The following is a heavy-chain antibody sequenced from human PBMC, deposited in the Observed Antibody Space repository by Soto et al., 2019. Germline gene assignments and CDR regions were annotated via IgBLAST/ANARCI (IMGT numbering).Heavy chain of an antibody. J-gene: IGHJ5*02. CDR3: ARGGVGAIFGVVPPMNWFDP. D-gene: IGHD3-3*01. Sequence: ASVKVSCKASGYTFTSYGISWVRHAPGQGLEWMGWISAYNGNTNYAQKLQGRVSMTTDTSTTTAYMELRSLISDDTAVYYCARGGVGAIFGVVPPMNWFDPWGQGTQVTVSS. CDR1: GYTFTSYG. V-gene: IGHV1-18*01. CDR2: ISAYNGNT.